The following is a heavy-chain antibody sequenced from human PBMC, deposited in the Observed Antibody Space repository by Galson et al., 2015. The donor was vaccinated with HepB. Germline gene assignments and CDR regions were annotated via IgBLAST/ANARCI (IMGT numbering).Heavy chain of an antibody. Sequence: SLRLSCAASGFTFSGYAVTWVRQAPGKGLEWVSSISGSIGSPYYADSVKGRFTVSRDNSRKMVYLQMNGLRAEDTAIYYCARGDDYYYDTTGYYYALNFDSWGQGTLVTVSS. CDR2: ISGSIGSP. CDR3: ARGDDYYYDTTGYYYALNFDS. CDR1: GFTFSGYA. V-gene: IGHV3-23*01. J-gene: IGHJ4*02. D-gene: IGHD3-22*01.